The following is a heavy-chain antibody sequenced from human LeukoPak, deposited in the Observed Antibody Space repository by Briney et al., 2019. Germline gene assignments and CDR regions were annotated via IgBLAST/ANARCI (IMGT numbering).Heavy chain of an antibody. D-gene: IGHD4-17*01. J-gene: IGHJ3*02. CDR1: GFTFSDYY. V-gene: IGHV3-11*06. CDR2: ISKSGGNT. CDR3: ARRVPGGYGDYTRGSGAFDI. Sequence: GGSLRLSCAASGFTFSDYYMSWIRQAPGKGLEWVSYISKSGGNTNYADSVKGRFTISRDNAKNSLYLQMNSLRAEDTAVYYCARRVPGGYGDYTRGSGAFDIWGQGTMVTVSS.